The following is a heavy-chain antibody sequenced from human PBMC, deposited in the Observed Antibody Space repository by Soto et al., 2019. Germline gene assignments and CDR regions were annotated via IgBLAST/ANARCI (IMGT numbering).Heavy chain of an antibody. CDR3: ARHYSSSWYRRDYYHYYGMDV. J-gene: IGHJ6*02. CDR1: GGTFSSYA. CDR2: IIPIFGTA. V-gene: IGHV1-69*01. Sequence: QVQLVQSGAEVKKPGSSVKVSCKASGGTFSSYAISWVRQAPGQGLEWMGGIIPIFGTANYAQKFQGRVTITADESTSTAYMELSSLRSEDTAVYYCARHYSSSWYRRDYYHYYGMDVWGQGTTVTVSS. D-gene: IGHD6-13*01.